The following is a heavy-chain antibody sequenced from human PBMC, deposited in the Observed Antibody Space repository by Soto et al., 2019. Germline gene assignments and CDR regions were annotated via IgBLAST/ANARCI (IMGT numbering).Heavy chain of an antibody. J-gene: IGHJ4*02. V-gene: IGHV3-74*01. CDR3: ATAEVDY. CDR1: GFNFGNNW. Sequence: EVQLVESGGGLVQPGGSLRLSCEASGFNFGNNWMHWVRQAPGKGLEWVSRMNSDGRTTNYADSVKGRFTVSRDNAKNTLYLQMNSLRAEDTAVYYCATAEVDYWGPGTLVTVSS. CDR2: MNSDGRTT.